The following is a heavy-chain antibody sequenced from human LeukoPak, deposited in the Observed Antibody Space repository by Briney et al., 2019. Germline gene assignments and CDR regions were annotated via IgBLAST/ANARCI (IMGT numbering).Heavy chain of an antibody. V-gene: IGHV1-46*01. CDR2: INPSGGST. D-gene: IGHD6-19*01. Sequence: ASVKVSCKASGYTFTSYYMHWVRQAPGQGLEWMGIINPSGGSTSYAQKFQGRVTMTRDTPTSTVYMELSSLRSEDTAVYYCARVTIRYSSGWYPFDYWGQGTLVTVSS. J-gene: IGHJ4*02. CDR3: ARVTIRYSSGWYPFDY. CDR1: GYTFTSYY.